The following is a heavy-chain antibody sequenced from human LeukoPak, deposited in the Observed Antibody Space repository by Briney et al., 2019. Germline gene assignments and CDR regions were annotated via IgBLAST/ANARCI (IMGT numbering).Heavy chain of an antibody. J-gene: IGHJ4*02. D-gene: IGHD3-3*01. CDR1: GGSISSSSYY. Sequence: SETLSLTCTVSGGSISSSSYYWGWIRQPPGKGLEWIGSIYYSGSTYCNPSLKSRVTISVDTSKNQFSLKLSSVTAADTAVYYCASYVPYYDFWSGYSHYFDYWGQGTLVTVSS. V-gene: IGHV4-39*01. CDR2: IYYSGST. CDR3: ASYVPYYDFWSGYSHYFDY.